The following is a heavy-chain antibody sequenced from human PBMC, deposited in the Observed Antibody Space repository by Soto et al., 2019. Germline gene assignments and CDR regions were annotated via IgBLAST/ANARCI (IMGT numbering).Heavy chain of an antibody. J-gene: IGHJ4*02. CDR3: ARESVGERPLDY. D-gene: IGHD3-16*01. CDR2: INPSGST. V-gene: IGHV4-4*07. CDR1: GASISSYY. Sequence: QVQLQESGPGLVKPSETLSLTCTVSGASISSYYWSWIRQPAGKGLGWIGRINPSGSTNYNPSLKSRVTMSVDTSKNQFSLKLTSVTAADTAVYYCARESVGERPLDYWGQGTLVTVSS.